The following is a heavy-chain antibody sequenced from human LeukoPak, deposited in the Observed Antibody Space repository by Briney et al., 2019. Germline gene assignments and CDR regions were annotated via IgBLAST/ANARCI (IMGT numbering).Heavy chain of an antibody. Sequence: EASVKVSCKASGYTFTGYYMHWARQAPGQGLEWMGWISPHSGGTNCAQKFQGRVTMTRDTSISTAYMELSRLRSDDTAVYYCARGRRHYDSSDYYYEGDGFDIWGQGTMVTVSS. CDR1: GYTFTGYY. D-gene: IGHD3-22*01. J-gene: IGHJ3*02. V-gene: IGHV1-2*02. CDR2: ISPHSGGT. CDR3: ARGRRHYDSSDYYYEGDGFDI.